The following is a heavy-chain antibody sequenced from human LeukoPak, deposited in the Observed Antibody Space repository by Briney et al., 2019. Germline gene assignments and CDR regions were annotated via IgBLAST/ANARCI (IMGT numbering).Heavy chain of an antibody. V-gene: IGHV3-30*02. Sequence: GGSLRLSCAASGFTFSSYGMHWVRQAPGKGLEWVAFIRYDGSNKYYADSVKGRFTISRDNSKNTLYLQMNSLRAEDTAVYYCAKDPGYSNKYFDYWGQGTLVTVSS. CDR2: IRYDGSNK. CDR1: GFTFSSYG. J-gene: IGHJ4*02. CDR3: AKDPGYSNKYFDY. D-gene: IGHD6-13*01.